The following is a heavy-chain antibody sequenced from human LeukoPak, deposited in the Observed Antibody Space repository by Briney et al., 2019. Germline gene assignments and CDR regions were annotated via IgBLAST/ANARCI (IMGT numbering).Heavy chain of an antibody. D-gene: IGHD3-22*01. Sequence: ASVKVSCKASGYIFTGYYIHWVRQAPGQGLEWMGWINPQSGGTNSAQKFQGRVTMTRDTSINTAYMELSRLTPDDTAVYYCARNHDSTGYPLITYWGQGTLVTVSS. V-gene: IGHV1-2*02. CDR3: ARNHDSTGYPLITY. J-gene: IGHJ4*02. CDR2: INPQSGGT. CDR1: GYIFTGYY.